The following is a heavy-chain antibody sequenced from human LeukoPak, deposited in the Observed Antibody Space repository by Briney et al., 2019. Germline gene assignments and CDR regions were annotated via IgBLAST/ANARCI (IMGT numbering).Heavy chain of an antibody. J-gene: IGHJ4*02. CDR2: INSDGSEG. D-gene: IGHD1-26*01. CDR3: ARDPPKRRGHIGGSYYELGY. CDR1: GFTFSGFW. Sequence: PGGSLRLSCAVSGFTFSGFWMSWSRQAPGKGLEWVASINSDGSEGYYADVVKGRFTISRDNAKNSLYLQINSLRAEDTAVYYCARDPPKRRGHIGGSYYELGYWGQGTLVTVSS. V-gene: IGHV3-7*03.